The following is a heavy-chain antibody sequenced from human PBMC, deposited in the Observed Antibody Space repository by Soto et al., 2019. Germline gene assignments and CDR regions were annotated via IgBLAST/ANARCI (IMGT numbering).Heavy chain of an antibody. D-gene: IGHD1-1*01. CDR1: GGTFSNSL. Sequence: QAHLVQSGAELKKPGASVKVSCRASGGTFSNSLFNWVREAPGQGLEWMGGIIPLLGTVDYGERFQGRLTLTVDKSTSTVVMELSTLRVEDPATYYGATSGLRRPNNPYNHRGLDVWGLGTTVLVSS. CDR3: ATSGLRRPNNPYNHRGLDV. CDR2: IIPLLGTV. J-gene: IGHJ6*02. V-gene: IGHV1-69*06.